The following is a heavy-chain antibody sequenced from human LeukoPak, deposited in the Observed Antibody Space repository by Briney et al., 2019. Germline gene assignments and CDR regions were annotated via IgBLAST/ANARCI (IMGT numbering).Heavy chain of an antibody. CDR1: GGTFSSYA. CDR3: ASGGVDYCSGGSCYTPDY. V-gene: IGHV1-69*13. J-gene: IGHJ4*02. D-gene: IGHD2-15*01. Sequence: SVKVSCKASGGTFSSYAISWVRQAPGQGLEWMGGIIPIFGTANYAQKFQGRVTITADESTSTAYMELSSLRSEDTAVYYCASGGVDYCSGGSCYTPDYWGQGTQVTVSS. CDR2: IIPIFGTA.